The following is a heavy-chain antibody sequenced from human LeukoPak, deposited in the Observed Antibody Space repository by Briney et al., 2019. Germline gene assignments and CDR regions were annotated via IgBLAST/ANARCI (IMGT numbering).Heavy chain of an antibody. D-gene: IGHD3-9*01. V-gene: IGHV5-51*01. CDR1: GYSFTSYW. J-gene: IGHJ6*03. CDR2: IYPGDSDT. Sequence: GESLKISCKGSGYSFTSYWIGWVRQMPGKGLEWMGIIYPGDSDTRYSPSFQGQVTISADNSISTAYLQWSSLKASDTAMYYCARHVDYDILTGYYPPFYYYMDVWGKGTTVTVSS. CDR3: ARHVDYDILTGYYPPFYYYMDV.